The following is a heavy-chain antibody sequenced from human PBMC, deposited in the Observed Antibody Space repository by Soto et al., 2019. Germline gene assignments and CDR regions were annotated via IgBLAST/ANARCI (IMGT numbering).Heavy chain of an antibody. CDR1: GYSFTSYG. CDR2: INAANGDT. V-gene: IGHV1-3*01. Sequence: ASVKVSCKASGYSFTSYGIHWVRQAPGQRLEWMGWINAANGDTIYSPTFQGRVTITRDTSASTAYMELSSLRFEDTAVYYCVRRHVSATGIDWFDPWGQGTKVTVSS. J-gene: IGHJ5*02. D-gene: IGHD6-13*01. CDR3: VRRHVSATGIDWFDP.